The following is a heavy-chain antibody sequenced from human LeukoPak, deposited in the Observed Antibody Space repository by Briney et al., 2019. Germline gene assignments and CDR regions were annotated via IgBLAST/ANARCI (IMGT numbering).Heavy chain of an antibody. CDR3: VRDIVVAGTAFDI. CDR2: IYRNGGP. D-gene: IGHD6-19*01. V-gene: IGHV4-4*02. Sequence: SETLSPTCAVSGGSISSNNWWSWVRQPSGKGLEWIGEIYRNGGPNYNSSLKSRVTISLDKSKNQLSLKLSSVTAADTAVYYCVRDIVVAGTAFDIWGQGTMVTVSS. J-gene: IGHJ3*02. CDR1: GGSISSNNW.